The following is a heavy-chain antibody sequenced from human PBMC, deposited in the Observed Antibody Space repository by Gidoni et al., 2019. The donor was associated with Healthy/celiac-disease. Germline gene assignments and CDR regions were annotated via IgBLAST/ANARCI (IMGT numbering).Heavy chain of an antibody. V-gene: IGHV1-69*01. Sequence: QVQLVQSGAEVKKPGSSVKVSCKASGGTLRGYAISWVGQAPGQGLEWMGGIIPIFGTANYAQKFQGRVTITADESTSTAYMELSSLRSEDTAVYYCARGTDGSGWLYYFDYWGQGTLVTVSS. CDR2: IIPIFGTA. D-gene: IGHD6-19*01. CDR3: ARGTDGSGWLYYFDY. J-gene: IGHJ4*02. CDR1: GGTLRGYA.